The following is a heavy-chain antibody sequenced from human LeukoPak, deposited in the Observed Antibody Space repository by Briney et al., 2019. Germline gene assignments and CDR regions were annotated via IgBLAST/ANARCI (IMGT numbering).Heavy chain of an antibody. J-gene: IGHJ4*02. D-gene: IGHD2-21*01. CDR2: ISASGGST. Sequence: GGSLRLSCAASGFTFSTYAMHWVRQAPGKGLEWVSGISASGGSTFYADSVKGRFTISKDNSENTLFLQMNSLRREDTAMYYCAKASDRYYFDYWGQGTPVTVSS. CDR1: GFTFSTYA. CDR3: AKASDRYYFDY. V-gene: IGHV3-23*01.